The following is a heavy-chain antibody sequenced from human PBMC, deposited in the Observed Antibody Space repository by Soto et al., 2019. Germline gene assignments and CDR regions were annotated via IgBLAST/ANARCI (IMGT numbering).Heavy chain of an antibody. V-gene: IGHV3-30-3*01. Sequence: QVQLVESGGGVVQPGRSLRLSCAASGFTFSSYTMHWVRQAPGKGLEWVAVISYDGSNKYYADSVKGRFTISRDNSKNTLYLQMNSLRAEDTAVYYCARDDGGVSSGSYVHWGQGTVVTVSS. J-gene: IGHJ4*02. CDR1: GFTFSSYT. D-gene: IGHD1-26*01. CDR3: ARDDGGVSSGSYVH. CDR2: ISYDGSNK.